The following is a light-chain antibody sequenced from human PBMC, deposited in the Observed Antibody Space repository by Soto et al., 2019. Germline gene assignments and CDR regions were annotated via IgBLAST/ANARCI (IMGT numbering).Light chain of an antibody. J-gene: IGKJ4*01. CDR1: QSVCSN. CDR3: QQYDDWPLT. CDR2: DAS. Sequence: EIVMTQSPATLSGSPGERVTLSCRASQSVCSNVVWYQQKPGQAPRLLLYDASTRATGIPTRFSGSGSGTEFTLTISGLQSEDLATYHCQQYDDWPLTFGGGTKVEIK. V-gene: IGKV3-15*01.